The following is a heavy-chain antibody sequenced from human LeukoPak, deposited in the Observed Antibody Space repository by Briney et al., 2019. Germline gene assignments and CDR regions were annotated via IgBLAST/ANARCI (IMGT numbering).Heavy chain of an antibody. D-gene: IGHD2/OR15-2a*01. V-gene: IGHV4-59*01. CDR1: GGSMTNLY. CDR3: AKGGSTNFYYGDV. Sequence: SETLSLTCSASGGSMTNLYWTWVRQPPGKGLEWIGDIYDSGSTRYNTSLESRVTISLDPSKNQFSLKLSSVTAADTAVYYCAKGGSTNFYYGDVWGQGTTVTVSS. CDR2: IYDSGST. J-gene: IGHJ6*02.